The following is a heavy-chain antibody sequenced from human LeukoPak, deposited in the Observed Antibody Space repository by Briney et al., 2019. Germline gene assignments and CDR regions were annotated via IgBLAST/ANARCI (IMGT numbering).Heavy chain of an antibody. D-gene: IGHD1-1*01. V-gene: IGHV3-23*01. CDR3: VRGWQQLGS. CDR1: GFTFSSSA. Sequence: GGSLRLSCAASGFTFSSSAMTWVRQAPGKGLEWVSSLTGGSHNSKHADSVKGRFSISRDNSKNTLYLQMNSLTAEDTAVYYCVRGWQQLGSWGRGTLVTVSS. J-gene: IGHJ5*02. CDR2: LTGGSHNS.